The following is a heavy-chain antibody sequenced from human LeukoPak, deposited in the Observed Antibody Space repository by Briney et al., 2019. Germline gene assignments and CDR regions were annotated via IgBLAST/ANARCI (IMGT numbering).Heavy chain of an antibody. V-gene: IGHV4-39*07. CDR1: GDSISTSNSY. CDR3: ARGGAQLQTWEYYYYMDV. D-gene: IGHD1-1*01. CDR2: IYYSRNT. Sequence: TPSETLSLTCTVSGDSISTSNSYWGWIRQPPGKGLEWIGSIYYSRNTNYNPSLKSRVTISVDTSKNQFSLKLSSVTAADTAVYYCARGGAQLQTWEYYYYMDVWGKGTTVTISS. J-gene: IGHJ6*03.